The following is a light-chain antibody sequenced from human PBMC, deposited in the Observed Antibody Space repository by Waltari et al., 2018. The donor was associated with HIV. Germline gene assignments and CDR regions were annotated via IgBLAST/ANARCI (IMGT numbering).Light chain of an antibody. CDR1: TSDIHDYTF. J-gene: IGLJ2*01. CDR3: SSFAGSNKL. Sequence: QSALTQPPSASGSPGQSAHMSCTGATSDIHDYTFISWYQQYSGKSPKLIIFDVTKRPSGVPDRFSGSRSGNTASLIVSGLQAEDEAVYFCSSFAGSNKLFGGGTKLTVL. V-gene: IGLV2-8*01. CDR2: DVT.